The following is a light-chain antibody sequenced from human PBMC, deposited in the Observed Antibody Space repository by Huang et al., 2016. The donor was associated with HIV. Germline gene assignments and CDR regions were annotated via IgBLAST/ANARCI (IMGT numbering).Light chain of an antibody. J-gene: IGKJ2*01. CDR3: MQAQQTPYT. CDR1: KSILHSNGYNY. V-gene: IGKV2-28*01. CDR2: MGS. Sequence: DIVMTQSPLSLAVTPGEPASISCRSSKSILHSNGYNYLDWYVQKPGQSPQLLIYMGSNRASGVPDRISGGGSGVEFTLKISRVEAEDVGVYYCMQAQQTPYTFGPGTKLEIK.